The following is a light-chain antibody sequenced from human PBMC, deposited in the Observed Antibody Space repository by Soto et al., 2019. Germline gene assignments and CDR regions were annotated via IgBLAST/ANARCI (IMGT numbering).Light chain of an antibody. Sequence: QSALTQPASVSGSPGQSITISCTGTSSDVGGYNYVSWYQQHPGKAPKLMIYDVSNRPSGVSNRFSGSKSGNTASLTISGIQAEDEADYYCSSYPSSSTSVVFGGGTKLTVL. CDR3: SSYPSSSTSVV. CDR1: SSDVGGYNY. J-gene: IGLJ2*01. CDR2: DVS. V-gene: IGLV2-14*01.